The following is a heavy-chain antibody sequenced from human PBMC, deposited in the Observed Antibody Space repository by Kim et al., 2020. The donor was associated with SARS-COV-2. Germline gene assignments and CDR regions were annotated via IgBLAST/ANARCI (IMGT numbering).Heavy chain of an antibody. CDR1: GFTFSSYD. CDR3: ARGPHYYDSSGADFDY. D-gene: IGHD3-22*01. CDR2: IGTAGDT. V-gene: IGHV3-13*01. Sequence: GGSLRLSCAASGFTFSSYDMHWVRQATGKGLEWVSAIGTAGDTYYPGSVKGRFTISRENAKNSLYLQMNSLRAGDTAVYYCARGPHYYDSSGADFDYWGQGTLVTVSS. J-gene: IGHJ4*02.